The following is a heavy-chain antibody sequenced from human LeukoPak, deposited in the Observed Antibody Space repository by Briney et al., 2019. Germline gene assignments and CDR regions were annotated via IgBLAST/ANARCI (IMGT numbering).Heavy chain of an antibody. CDR2: IKSKTNGGTA. D-gene: IGHD4-11*01. Sequence: GGSPRLSCAASGFTFSYPWMSWVRQAPGKGLEWVGRIKSKTNGGTADYAAPVEGRFTISRDDSKNTLYLQMNSLKTEDTAVYLCTTLYSPDYWGQGTLVTVSS. CDR1: GFTFSYPW. CDR3: TTLYSPDY. J-gene: IGHJ4*02. V-gene: IGHV3-15*05.